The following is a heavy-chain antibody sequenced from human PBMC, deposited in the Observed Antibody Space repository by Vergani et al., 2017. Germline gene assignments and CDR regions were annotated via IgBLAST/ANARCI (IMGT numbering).Heavy chain of an antibody. CDR1: GYSISSGYY. D-gene: IGHD6-19*01. CDR2: IYTSGST. Sequence: QVQLQESGPGLVKPSETLSLTCAVSGYSISSGYYWSWIRQPPGKGLEWIGYIYTSGSTNYNPSLKSRVTISVDTSKNQFSLKLSSVTAADTAVYYCARYSSGWYFFDYWGQGTLVTVSS. CDR3: ARYSSGWYFFDY. J-gene: IGHJ4*02. V-gene: IGHV4-4*09.